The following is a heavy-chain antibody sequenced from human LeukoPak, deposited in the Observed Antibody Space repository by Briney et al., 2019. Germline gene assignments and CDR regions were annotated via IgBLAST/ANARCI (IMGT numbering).Heavy chain of an antibody. J-gene: IGHJ4*02. CDR2: MYYSGST. V-gene: IGHV4-59*01. D-gene: IGHD4-17*01. Sequence: SETLSLTCTVSGGSISGYYWSWIRQPPGKGLEWIGYMYYSGSTKYNPSLKSRVTISVDTSKNQFSLTLSSVTAADTAVYYCARATTYGDADYWGQGTLVTVSS. CDR3: ARATTYGDADY. CDR1: GGSISGYY.